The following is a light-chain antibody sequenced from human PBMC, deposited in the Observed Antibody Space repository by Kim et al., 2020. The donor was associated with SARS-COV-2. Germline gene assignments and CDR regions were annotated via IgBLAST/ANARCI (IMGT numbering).Light chain of an antibody. CDR3: QQRINWPIT. V-gene: IGKV3-11*01. CDR1: QSVSSY. Sequence: EIVLTQSPATLSLSPGERATLSCRASQSVSSYLAWYQQKPGQAPRLLIYDASNRATGIPARFSGSGSGTDFTLTISSLEPEDFAVYYCQQRINWPITFGQGARRGIK. J-gene: IGKJ5*01. CDR2: DAS.